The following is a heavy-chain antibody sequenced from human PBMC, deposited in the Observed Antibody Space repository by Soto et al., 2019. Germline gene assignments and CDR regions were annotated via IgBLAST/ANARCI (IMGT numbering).Heavy chain of an antibody. V-gene: IGHV4-30-4*01. D-gene: IGHD1-7*01. J-gene: IGHJ6*02. CDR1: GGSISSGDSY. Sequence: SETLSLTCTVSGGSISSGDSYWSWIRQPPGKGLEWIGYIYYSGSAHYNPSLKSRVTISVDTSKNQISLKLSAVTAADTAVYHCGRASLELLYAMDVWGRGTTVTVSS. CDR3: GRASLELLYAMDV. CDR2: IYYSGSA.